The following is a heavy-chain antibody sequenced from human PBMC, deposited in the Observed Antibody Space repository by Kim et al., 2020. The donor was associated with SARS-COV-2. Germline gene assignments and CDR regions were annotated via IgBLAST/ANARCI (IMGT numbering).Heavy chain of an antibody. V-gene: IGHV3-21*01. CDR1: GFTFSNYA. Sequence: GGSLRLSCVASGFTFSNYAMHWVRRAPGKGLEWVSCTSSNVGGYSYYEESEKGRFTFSRDTAKTSLYLQMNSRRAEDTAFYYCASGEYTGTSTNIDSWGR. J-gene: IGHJ2*01. D-gene: IGHD1-26*01. CDR3: ASGEYTGTSTNIDS. CDR2: TSSNVGGYS.